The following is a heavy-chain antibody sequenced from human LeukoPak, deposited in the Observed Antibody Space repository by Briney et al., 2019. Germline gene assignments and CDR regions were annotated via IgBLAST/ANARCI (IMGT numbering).Heavy chain of an antibody. CDR3: ARELPPVVNFYFDS. CDR1: GFTFSSYG. J-gene: IGHJ4*02. CDR2: IWYDGSDK. D-gene: IGHD3-22*01. V-gene: IGHV3-33*01. Sequence: GGSLRLSCEASGFTFSSYGMHWVRQAPGKGLEWVAVIWYDGSDKYYGDSVKGRFSISRDNSKNTLYLQMNSLRAEDTAVYYCARELPPVVNFYFDSWGQGTLVTVSS.